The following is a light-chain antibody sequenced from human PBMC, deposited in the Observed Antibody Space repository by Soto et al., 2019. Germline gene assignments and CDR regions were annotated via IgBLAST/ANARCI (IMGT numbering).Light chain of an antibody. CDR3: QSYDSDFVV. Sequence: NFMLTQPHSGSDSPGKTLSISCTRSSGSIANNYVQWYQQRPGSAPTTVIYENNQRLSGVPDRFSGSTDGSSNSAALTISGLQTDDEADYFCQSYDSDFVVFGGGTKLTVL. CDR2: ENN. CDR1: SGSIANNY. V-gene: IGLV6-57*04. J-gene: IGLJ2*01.